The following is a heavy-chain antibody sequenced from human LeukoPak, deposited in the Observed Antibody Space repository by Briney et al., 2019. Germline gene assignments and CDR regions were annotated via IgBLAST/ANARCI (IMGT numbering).Heavy chain of an antibody. Sequence: PSETLSLTCAVYGGSFSGYYWSWIRQPPGKGLEWIGEINHSGSTNYNPSLKSRVTISVDTSKNQFSLKLSSVTAADTAVYYCARGREEQQLQGWFDPWGQGTLVTVSS. J-gene: IGHJ5*02. CDR2: INHSGST. D-gene: IGHD6-13*01. CDR3: ARGREEQQLQGWFDP. V-gene: IGHV4-34*01. CDR1: GGSFSGYY.